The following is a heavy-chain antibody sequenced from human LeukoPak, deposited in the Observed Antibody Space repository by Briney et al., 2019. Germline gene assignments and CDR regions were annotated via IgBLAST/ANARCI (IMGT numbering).Heavy chain of an antibody. D-gene: IGHD1-26*01. J-gene: IGHJ4*02. CDR1: GITFSSSS. Sequence: GPLRLSCAAPGITFSSSSMNGIRQAPGKRLAWISYISRSSSTIYYADSVKGRFTISRDNAKNSLYLQLTSLRAEDTAVYYCAREYSGSSYYFDYWGQGTLVTVSS. V-gene: IGHV3-48*04. CDR3: AREYSGSSYYFDY. CDR2: ISRSSSTI.